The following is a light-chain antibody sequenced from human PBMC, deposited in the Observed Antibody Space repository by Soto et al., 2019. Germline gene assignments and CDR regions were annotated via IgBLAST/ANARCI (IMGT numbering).Light chain of an antibody. J-gene: IGKJ1*01. CDR3: QQYGSSPQT. V-gene: IGKV3-20*01. CDR1: QSVSSY. CDR2: GAS. Sequence: EIVLTQSPATLSLSPGERATLSCRASQSVSSYLAWYQQKPGQAPTLVIYGASSRATGIPARFSGSGSGTDFTLTISRLEPEGFAVYYCQQYGSSPQTFGQGTKVDIK.